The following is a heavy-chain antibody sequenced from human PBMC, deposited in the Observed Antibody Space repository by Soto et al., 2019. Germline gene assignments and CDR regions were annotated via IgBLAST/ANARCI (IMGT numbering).Heavy chain of an antibody. D-gene: IGHD6-13*01. V-gene: IGHV5-51*01. J-gene: IGHJ3*02. CDR1: GYNFANYW. CDR2: IFPGDSDT. CDR3: AAGYTTGPDAFDI. Sequence: GESLKISCKCSGYNFANYWIGWVRQMPGKGLEWMGMIFPGDSDTKNSPSLQGQITMSVDKSDSSAYLQWRSLKDSDTATYSCAAGYTTGPDAFDIWGQGTMVTVSS.